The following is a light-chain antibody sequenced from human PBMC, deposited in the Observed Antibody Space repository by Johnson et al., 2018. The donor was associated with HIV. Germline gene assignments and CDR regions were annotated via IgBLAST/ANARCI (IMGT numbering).Light chain of an antibody. J-gene: IGLJ1*01. Sequence: QSVLTQPPSVSAAPGQKVTISCSGSSCDIGNNYVSWHQQLPGTAPKFLIYDNNKRPSGIPDRFSGSKSGTSATLGITGLQTGDEADYYCGTWHNSLSTGGVFGTGTKVTVL. CDR2: DNN. CDR3: GTWHNSLSTGGV. V-gene: IGLV1-51*01. CDR1: SCDIGNNY.